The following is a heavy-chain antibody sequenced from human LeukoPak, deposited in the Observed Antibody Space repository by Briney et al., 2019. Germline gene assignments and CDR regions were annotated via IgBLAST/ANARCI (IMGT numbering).Heavy chain of an antibody. J-gene: IGHJ5*02. CDR3: ASAGTSNVGVRFRWFDP. CDR1: GFTFSNYA. Sequence: SGGSLRLSCEVSGFTFSNYAMTWVRQAPGKGLEWVSGISGSGGSTYYADSVKGRFTISRDNSKNTLYLQMSSLRAEDTAVYYCASAGTSNVGVRFRWFDPWGQGTLVTVSS. D-gene: IGHD2-2*01. V-gene: IGHV3-23*01. CDR2: ISGSGGST.